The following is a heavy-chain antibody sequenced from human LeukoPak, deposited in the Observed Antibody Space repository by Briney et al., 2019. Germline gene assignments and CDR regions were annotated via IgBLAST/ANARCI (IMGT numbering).Heavy chain of an antibody. V-gene: IGHV3-21*01. CDR2: ISSSSSYI. CDR3: ARDFLSLDGSGTH. CDR1: GFTFSSYS. Sequence: GGSLRLSCAASGFTFSSYSMNWVRQALGKGLEWVSSISSSSSYIYYADSVKGRFTISRDNAKNSLYLQMNSLRAEDTAVYYCARDFLSLDGSGTHWGQGTLVTVSS. J-gene: IGHJ4*02. D-gene: IGHD3-10*01.